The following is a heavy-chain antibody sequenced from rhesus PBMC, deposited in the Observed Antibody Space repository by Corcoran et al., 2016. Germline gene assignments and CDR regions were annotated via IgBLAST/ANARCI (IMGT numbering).Heavy chain of an antibody. CDR3: ARGHSYFYYFDY. D-gene: IGHD5-12*01. Sequence: QVQLQESGPGLVKPSETLSLTCAVSGGSISSSNWWSWIRQPPGKGREWIGGINSKTESTNYNPSLKKRVTISKDTSKNQFSLKLSSVTAADTAVYYCARGHSYFYYFDYWGQGVLVTVSS. J-gene: IGHJ4*01. CDR2: INSKTEST. V-gene: IGHV4S18*01. CDR1: GGSISSSNW.